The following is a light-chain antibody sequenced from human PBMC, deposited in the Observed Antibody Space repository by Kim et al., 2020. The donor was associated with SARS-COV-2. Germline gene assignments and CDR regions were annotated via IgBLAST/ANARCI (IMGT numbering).Light chain of an antibody. Sequence: EIVMTQSPATLSVSPWERATLSCRAGQSIDRNLAWYQQKPGRAPRLLIYGASTRATGIPTRFSGSGSGTEFTLIISSLQSEDFAVYYCHQYNNWPPSTFGQGTKLEI. CDR2: GAS. J-gene: IGKJ2*01. CDR3: HQYNNWPPST. CDR1: QSIDRN. V-gene: IGKV3-15*01.